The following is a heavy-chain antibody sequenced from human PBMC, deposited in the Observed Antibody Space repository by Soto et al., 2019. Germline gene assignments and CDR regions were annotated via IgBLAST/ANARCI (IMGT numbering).Heavy chain of an antibody. D-gene: IGHD6-13*01. J-gene: IGHJ4*02. CDR3: AIVSISSWYEFGDY. CDR1: GFTFSSYW. V-gene: IGHV3-7*01. Sequence: EVQLVESGGGLVQPGGSLRLSCAASGFTFSSYWMSWVRQAPGKGLEWVANINEDGSEKYYVDSVEGRFTISRDNAKNSLYLQMSSLRAEDTAVYYCAIVSISSWYEFGDYWGQGALVTVSA. CDR2: INEDGSEK.